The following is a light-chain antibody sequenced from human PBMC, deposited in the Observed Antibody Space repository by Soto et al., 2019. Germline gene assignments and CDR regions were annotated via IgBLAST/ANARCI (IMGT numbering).Light chain of an antibody. CDR3: CSYAGSYTIWV. CDR2: DVS. J-gene: IGLJ3*02. V-gene: IGLV2-11*01. Sequence: SALTQPRSVSGSPGQSVTISCTGTRSDVGGYNYVSWYQQHPGKAPKLMIYDVSKRPSGVPDRFSGSKSGNTASLTISGLQAEDEADYYCCSYAGSYTIWVFGGGTKLTVL. CDR1: RSDVGGYNY.